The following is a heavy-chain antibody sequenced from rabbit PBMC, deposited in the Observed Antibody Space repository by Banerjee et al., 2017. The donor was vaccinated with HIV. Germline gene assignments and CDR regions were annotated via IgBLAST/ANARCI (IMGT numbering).Heavy chain of an antibody. J-gene: IGHJ4*01. CDR2: IYTGSSGST. Sequence: QSLEESGGDLVKPGASLTLTCTASGFSFSSSDWICWVRQAPGKGLEWIACIYTGSSGSTAYASWVNGRFTISKTSSTTVTLEMTSLTAADTATYFCARDGGGDNSPFKLWGPGTLVTVS. CDR1: GFSFSSSDW. D-gene: IGHD2-1*01. CDR3: ARDGGGDNSPFKL. V-gene: IGHV1S40*01.